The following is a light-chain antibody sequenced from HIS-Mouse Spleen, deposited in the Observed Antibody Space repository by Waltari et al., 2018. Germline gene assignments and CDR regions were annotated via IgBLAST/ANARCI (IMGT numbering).Light chain of an antibody. V-gene: IGLV3-10*01. J-gene: IGLJ2*01. CDR3: CSYAGSYTFDVV. CDR2: EDS. CDR1: ALPKKY. Sequence: SYELTQPPSVSVSPGQTARITCSGDALPKKYAYWSQQKSGQAPVLVIYEDSKRPSGIPERFSGSSSGTMATLTISGLQAEDEADYYCCSYAGSYTFDVVFGGGTKLTVL.